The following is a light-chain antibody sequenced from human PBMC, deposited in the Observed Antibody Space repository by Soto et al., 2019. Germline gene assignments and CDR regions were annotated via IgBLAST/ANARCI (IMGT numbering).Light chain of an antibody. V-gene: IGKV1-5*01. CDR2: DAS. CDR1: QSISSW. J-gene: IGKJ1*01. Sequence: DIQMTQSPSTLSASVGYRVIITCRASQSISSWLAWYQHKPGKAPKVLIFDASSLESGVPSRFSGSGSATEFTLTISSLQPDDFATYYCQQYSTYPWTFGQGTKGDNK. CDR3: QQYSTYPWT.